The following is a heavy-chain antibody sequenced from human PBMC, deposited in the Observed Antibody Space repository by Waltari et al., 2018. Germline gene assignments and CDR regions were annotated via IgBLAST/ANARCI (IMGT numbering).Heavy chain of an antibody. V-gene: IGHV3-7*01. CDR2: IKQDGSDK. Sequence: LSCAASGFTFSSYWMHWVRQAPGKGLEWVANIKQDGSDKNYMDSVKGRFTISRDNARNSLFLQMNSLGVEDTAVYYCARPRADYWGQGTLVTVSS. CDR1: GFTFSSYW. J-gene: IGHJ4*02. CDR3: ARPRADY.